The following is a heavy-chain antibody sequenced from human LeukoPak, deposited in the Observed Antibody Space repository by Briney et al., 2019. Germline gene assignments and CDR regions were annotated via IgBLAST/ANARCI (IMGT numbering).Heavy chain of an antibody. J-gene: IGHJ4*02. CDR2: ISFDGTNK. Sequence: GGSLRLSCAASGFTFSSYAMHWVRQAPGKGLEWVAVISFDGTNKYYTDSVKGRFTISRDNSKNTLYVQMNSLRTEDTALYYCARGQRYYDSTPSSPPTNYWGLGTLVTVSS. CDR3: ARGQRYYDSTPSSPPTNY. V-gene: IGHV3-30-3*01. D-gene: IGHD3-22*01. CDR1: GFTFSSYA.